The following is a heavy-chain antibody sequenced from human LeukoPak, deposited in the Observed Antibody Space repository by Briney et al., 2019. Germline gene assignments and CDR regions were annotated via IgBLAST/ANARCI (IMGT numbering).Heavy chain of an antibody. Sequence: GASVKVSCKASGGTFSSYTISWVRQAPGQGLEWMGRVIPILGTANYAQKFQGRVTITTDESTSTAYMELSSLRSEDTAVYYCARVGEYGDYVGDDAFDIWGQGTMVTVSS. J-gene: IGHJ3*02. CDR1: GGTFSSYT. CDR3: ARVGEYGDYVGDDAFDI. D-gene: IGHD4-17*01. CDR2: VIPILGTA. V-gene: IGHV1-69*16.